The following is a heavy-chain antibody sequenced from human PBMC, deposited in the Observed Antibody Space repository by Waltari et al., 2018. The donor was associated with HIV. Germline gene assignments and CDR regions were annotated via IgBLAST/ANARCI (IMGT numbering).Heavy chain of an antibody. J-gene: IGHJ4*02. D-gene: IGHD2-21*02. V-gene: IGHV3-15*01. CDR1: GFTFTTPW. CDR2: VKSETDGGTT. Sequence: EVQLVESGGGLVKPGGSLRLSCAASGFTFTTPWMSWVRQAPGKGLEWVGRVKSETDGGTTDYAAPVKGRFTISRDDSKNTLYLQMNSLKTEDTAVYYCTTGDIVVVTDYWGQGTLVTVSS. CDR3: TTGDIVVVTDY.